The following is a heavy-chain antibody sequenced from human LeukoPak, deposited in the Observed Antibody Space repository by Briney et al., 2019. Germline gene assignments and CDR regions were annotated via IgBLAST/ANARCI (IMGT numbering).Heavy chain of an antibody. J-gene: IGHJ4*02. CDR2: IYPGDSDT. D-gene: IGHD3-16*01. CDR1: GYSFSNYW. CDR3: VRLPPSGGSYYFDY. V-gene: IGHV5-51*01. Sequence: GESLKISCKGSGYSFSNYWIGWVRQMPGKGLEWMGIIYPGDSDTRYSPSFQGQVTISADKTISTAYLQWSSLKASDTAMYYCVRLPPSGGSYYFDYWGQGTLVTVSS.